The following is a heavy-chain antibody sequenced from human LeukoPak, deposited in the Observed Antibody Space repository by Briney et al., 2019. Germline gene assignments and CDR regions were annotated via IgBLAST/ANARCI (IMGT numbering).Heavy chain of an antibody. J-gene: IGHJ5*02. CDR1: GGSISSSSYY. V-gene: IGHV4-39*01. Sequence: PSETLSLTCTVSGGSISSSSYYFWSRIRQPPGKGLEWIGSIHHSGRTSYNTSLKSRVTISVDTSKNQFSLRLSSVTAADTAVYFCARRRGYDYVWFDPWGQGTLVTVSS. CDR2: IHHSGRT. CDR3: ARRRGYDYVWFDP. D-gene: IGHD5-12*01.